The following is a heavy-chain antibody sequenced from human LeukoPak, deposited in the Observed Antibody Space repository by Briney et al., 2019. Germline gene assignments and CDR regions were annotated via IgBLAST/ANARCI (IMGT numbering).Heavy chain of an antibody. CDR1: GFTFSSYW. D-gene: IGHD6-13*01. CDR2: INSDGSST. J-gene: IGHJ4*02. CDR3: ATGAQLVRYFDY. Sequence: AGGSLRLSCAASGFTFSSYWMHWVRQAPGKGLVWVSRINSDGSSTSYADSVKGRFTISRDNAKNTLYLQMNSLRAEDTAVYYCATGAQLVRYFDYWGQGTLVTVSS. V-gene: IGHV3-74*01.